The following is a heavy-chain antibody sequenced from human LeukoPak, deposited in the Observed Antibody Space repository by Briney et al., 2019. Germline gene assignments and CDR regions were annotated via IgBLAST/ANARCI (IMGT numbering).Heavy chain of an antibody. Sequence: SETLSLTCIVSGGSISSYYWSWIRQPPGKGLERIGYIYYSGTTHYSPSLKSRVTISVDTSKNQFSLRLSSVTAADTAVYYCARHADLYSRSAQIYFDYWGQGTLVTVSS. CDR1: GGSISSYY. CDR3: ARHADLYSRSAQIYFDY. D-gene: IGHD6-6*01. V-gene: IGHV4-59*08. J-gene: IGHJ4*02. CDR2: IYYSGTT.